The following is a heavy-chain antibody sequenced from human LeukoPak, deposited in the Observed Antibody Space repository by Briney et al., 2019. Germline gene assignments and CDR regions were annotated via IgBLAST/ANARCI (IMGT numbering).Heavy chain of an antibody. Sequence: PSETLSLTCTVSGGSISSYYWSWIRQPPGKGLEWIGYIYYSGSAYYNPSLKSRVTISVDTSKNQFSLNLRSVTAADTAVYYCTRERDNSSDCWGQGTLVTVSS. CDR2: IYYSGSA. CDR1: GGSISSYY. J-gene: IGHJ5*01. V-gene: IGHV4-59*12. CDR3: TRERDNSSDC.